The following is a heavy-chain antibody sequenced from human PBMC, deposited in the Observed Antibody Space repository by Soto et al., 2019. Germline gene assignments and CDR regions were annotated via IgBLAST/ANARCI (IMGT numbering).Heavy chain of an antibody. D-gene: IGHD6-13*01. V-gene: IGHV3-11*01. J-gene: IGHJ4*02. CDR2: ISSSGSST. CDR3: AMAAAALPAAWY. Sequence: QVQLVESGGGLVKPGGSLRLSCAASGFTFGDYYMSWIRQAPGKGLEWVSYISSSGSSTYYVDSVRGRFTISRDNAKNSLYLQMDSLGAEDTAAYCCAMAAAALPAAWYWGQGTRVTVSS. CDR1: GFTFGDYY.